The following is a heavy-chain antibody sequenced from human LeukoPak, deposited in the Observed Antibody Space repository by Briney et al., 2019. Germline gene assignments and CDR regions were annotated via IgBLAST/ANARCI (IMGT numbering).Heavy chain of an antibody. CDR1: GGSISSSSYY. CDR2: IYYSGST. V-gene: IGHV4-39*01. D-gene: IGHD5-12*01. Sequence: SETLSLTCTVSGGSISSSSYYWGWIRQPPGKGLEWIGSIYYSGSTYYNPSLKSRVTISVDTSKNQFSLKLSSVTAADTAVYYCARSGEQLSGYDFWGQGTLVTVSS. CDR3: ARSGEQLSGYDF. J-gene: IGHJ4*02.